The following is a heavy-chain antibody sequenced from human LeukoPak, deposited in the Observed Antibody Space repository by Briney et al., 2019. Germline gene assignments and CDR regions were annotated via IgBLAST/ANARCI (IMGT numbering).Heavy chain of an antibody. CDR2: VNPNSGGT. CDR3: ARGQQWLEAFDY. CDR1: GYTFTGYY. J-gene: IGHJ4*02. D-gene: IGHD6-19*01. V-gene: IGHV1-2*02. Sequence: ASMKVSCKTPGYTFTGYYIHWVRQAPGQGLEWMGWVNPNSGGTHCAQKFQGRVTMTRGTSINTVYMALNWLTSDDTAVYYCARGQQWLEAFDYWGLGTLVTVSS.